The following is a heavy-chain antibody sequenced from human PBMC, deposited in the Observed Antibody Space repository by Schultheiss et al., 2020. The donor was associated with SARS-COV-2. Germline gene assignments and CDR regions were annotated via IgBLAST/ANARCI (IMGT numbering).Heavy chain of an antibody. CDR1: GGSFSGYY. CDR3: ARVRGAPTDYYGSGSYPYYFDY. Sequence: SETLSLTCADYGGSFSGYYWSWIRQPPGKGLEWIGEIDHSGSTYYNPSLKGRVTISEDTSKNQFSLKLSSVTAADTAIYYCARVRGAPTDYYGSGSYPYYFDYWGQGTLVTVSS. J-gene: IGHJ4*02. D-gene: IGHD3-10*01. CDR2: IDHSGST. V-gene: IGHV4-34*01.